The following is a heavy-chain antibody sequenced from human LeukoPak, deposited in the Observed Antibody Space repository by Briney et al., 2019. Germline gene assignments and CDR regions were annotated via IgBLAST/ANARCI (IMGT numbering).Heavy chain of an antibody. Sequence: ASVKVSCKASGYIFDIYAMIWVRQAPGQGLEWMGWINTNTGNPTYAQGFTGRFVFSLDTSVSTAYLETSSLKAEDTAVYYCARGYTKDMTSVTHFDYWGQGTLVTVSS. V-gene: IGHV7-4-1*02. CDR3: ARGYTKDMTSVTHFDY. CDR2: INTNTGNP. CDR1: GYIFDIYA. D-gene: IGHD4-17*01. J-gene: IGHJ4*02.